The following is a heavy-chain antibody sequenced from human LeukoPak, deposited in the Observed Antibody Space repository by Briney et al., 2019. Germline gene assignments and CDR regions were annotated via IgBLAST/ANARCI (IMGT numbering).Heavy chain of an antibody. CDR3: ARVSWFPGTSYYYMDV. CDR2: IYYSGTT. Sequence: SETLSLTCTVSGGSISSYYWSWIRQPPGKGLEWIGYIYYSGTTNYNPSLKSRVTISIDTSKNQFSLKLTSVTAADTAVYYCARVSWFPGTSYYYMDVWGKGTTVTVSS. CDR1: GGSISSYY. J-gene: IGHJ6*03. D-gene: IGHD1-1*01. V-gene: IGHV4-59*01.